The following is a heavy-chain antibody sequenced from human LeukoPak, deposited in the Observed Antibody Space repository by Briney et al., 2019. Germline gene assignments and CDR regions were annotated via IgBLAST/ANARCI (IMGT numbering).Heavy chain of an antibody. D-gene: IGHD3-22*01. CDR2: INSDGSST. V-gene: IGHV3-74*01. CDR1: GFTFSSFW. CDR3: VRYAATFSSASKSFDM. J-gene: IGHJ3*02. Sequence: GGSLRLSCAASGFTFSSFWMHWVRQAPGKGLVWVSRINSDGSSTFYADSVKGRFTISRDNAKNTLYLQMNSLRAEDTAVYYCVRYAATFSSASKSFDMWGQGTMVTVSS.